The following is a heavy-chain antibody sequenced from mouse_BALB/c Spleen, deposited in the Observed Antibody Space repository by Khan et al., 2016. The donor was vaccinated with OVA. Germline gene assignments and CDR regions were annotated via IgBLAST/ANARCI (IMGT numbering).Heavy chain of an antibody. V-gene: IGHV9-3-1*01. CDR2: IDTYTGEP. Sequence: QIQLVQSGPELKKPGETVKISCKASGYTFTNYGMNWVKQAPGKDLKWMGWIDTYTGEPTYADDFKGRFAFSLETSATTAYLQINNLKNEDTATYFCERVLWLRPYYYAMDYWGQGTSVTVSS. D-gene: IGHD2-2*01. CDR1: GYTFTNYG. J-gene: IGHJ4*01. CDR3: ERVLWLRPYYYAMDY.